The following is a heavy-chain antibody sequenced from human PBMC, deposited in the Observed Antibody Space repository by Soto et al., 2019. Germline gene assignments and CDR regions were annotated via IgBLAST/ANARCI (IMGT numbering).Heavy chain of an antibody. CDR3: ATGNYYDSSGYYHPSFQH. V-gene: IGHV4-61*01. Sequence: SETLSLTCSVSGDSVSSGSYYWSWIRQPPGKGLEWIGYIFYIGSTNYNPSLKSRVTISVDTSKKQFSLRLTSVTAADTAVYYCATGNYYDSSGYYHPSFQHCGQGTFVTVFS. CDR2: IFYIGST. CDR1: GDSVSSGSYY. D-gene: IGHD3-22*01. J-gene: IGHJ1*01.